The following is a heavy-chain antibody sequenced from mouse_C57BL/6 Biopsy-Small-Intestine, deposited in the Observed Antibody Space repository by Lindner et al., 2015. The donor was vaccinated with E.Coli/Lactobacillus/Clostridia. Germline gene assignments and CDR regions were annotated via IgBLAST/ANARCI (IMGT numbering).Heavy chain of an antibody. CDR1: GYAFSNSW. CDR3: AEYDYDAGVFDY. J-gene: IGHJ2*01. V-gene: IGHV1-82*01. D-gene: IGHD2-4*01. Sequence: VQLQESGPELVKPGASVKISCKASGYAFSNSWMNWVKQRPGKGLEWIGRVFPGDGETNYNGKFKGKATLTADKSSSTAYMQLSSLTSEDSAVYFCAEYDYDAGVFDYWGQGTTLTVSS. CDR2: VFPGDGET.